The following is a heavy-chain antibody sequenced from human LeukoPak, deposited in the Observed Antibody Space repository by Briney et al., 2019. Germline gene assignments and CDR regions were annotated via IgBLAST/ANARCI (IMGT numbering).Heavy chain of an antibody. CDR3: ARYFGGAINWFDP. V-gene: IGHV1-2*02. J-gene: IGHJ5*02. CDR1: GYTFIGYY. CDR2: INPNSGGT. D-gene: IGHD3-10*01. Sequence: ASVKVSCKASGYTFIGYYMHWVRQAPGQGLEWMGWINPNSGGTNYAQKFQGRVTMTRDTSISTAYMELSRLRSDDTAVYYCARYFGGAINWFDPWGQGTLVTVSS.